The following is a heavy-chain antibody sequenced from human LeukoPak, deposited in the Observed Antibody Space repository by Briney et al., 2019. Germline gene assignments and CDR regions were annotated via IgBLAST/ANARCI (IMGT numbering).Heavy chain of an antibody. CDR3: VKDGQAAY. V-gene: IGHV3-23*01. CDR1: GFTFSTNI. J-gene: IGHJ4*02. D-gene: IGHD2-15*01. Sequence: GGSLSLSCAASGFTFSTNIMIWVRQAPGKGLEWVSTIGGRGGSYYADSVKGRFTFSRDNSKNTLYLQMNSLRADDTAVYYCVKDGQAAYWGQGTLVTVSS. CDR2: IGGRGGS.